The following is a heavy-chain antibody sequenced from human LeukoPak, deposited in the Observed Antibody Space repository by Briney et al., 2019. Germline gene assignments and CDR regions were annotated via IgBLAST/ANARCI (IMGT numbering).Heavy chain of an antibody. Sequence: SETLSLTRAVYGGSFSGYYWSWIRQPPGKGLEWIGEINHSGSTNYNPSLKGRVTISVDTSKNQFSLKLSSVTAADTAVYYCARHPRYGDYGAPFDYWGQGTLVTVSS. CDR1: GGSFSGYY. D-gene: IGHD4-17*01. CDR2: INHSGST. V-gene: IGHV4-34*01. J-gene: IGHJ4*02. CDR3: ARHPRYGDYGAPFDY.